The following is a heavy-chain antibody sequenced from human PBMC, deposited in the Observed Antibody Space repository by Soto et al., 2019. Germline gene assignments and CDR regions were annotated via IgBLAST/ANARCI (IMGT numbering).Heavy chain of an antibody. J-gene: IGHJ4*02. CDR2: IWYDGSNK. CDR1: GFTFSSYG. CDR3: ARDGLGYCSSTSCYANY. V-gene: IGHV3-33*01. D-gene: IGHD2-2*01. Sequence: QVQLVESGGGVVQPGRSLRLSCAASGFTFSSYGMHWVRQAPGKGLEWVAVIWYDGSNKYYADSVKGRFTISRDNSKNTLYLQMNSLRADDTAVYYCARDGLGYCSSTSCYANYWGQGTLVTVSS.